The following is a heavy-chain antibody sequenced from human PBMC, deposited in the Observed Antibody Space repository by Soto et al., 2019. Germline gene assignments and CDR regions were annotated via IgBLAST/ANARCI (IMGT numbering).Heavy chain of an antibody. D-gene: IGHD4-17*01. J-gene: IGHJ4*02. CDR2: MNPNSGNT. Sequence: QVQLVQSGAEVKKPGASVKVSCKASGYTFTSHDINWVRQATGQGREWMGWMNPNSGNTGYAQKFQGRVTMTRNTSKSPLYMELSSLRSEYTAVYYCARWDYGVYARFYFWCQGTLVTVS. CDR3: ARWDYGVYARFYF. V-gene: IGHV1-8*01. CDR1: GYTFTSHD.